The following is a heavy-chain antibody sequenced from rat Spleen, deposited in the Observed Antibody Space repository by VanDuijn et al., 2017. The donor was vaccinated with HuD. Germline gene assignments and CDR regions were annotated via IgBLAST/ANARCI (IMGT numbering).Heavy chain of an antibody. J-gene: IGHJ2*01. CDR1: GFTFSDFP. V-gene: IGHV5-29*01. CDR2: ISLDGTRT. D-gene: IGHD1-1*01. CDR3: ARAPPYYGFDY. Sequence: EVQLVESGGGLVQPGRSLRLSCAASGFTFSDFPMAWVRQAPVTGLEWVATISLDGTRTYHRDSVKGRFTISRDNAKSTLHLQMDSLRSEETATYYCARAPPYYGFDYWGQGVMVTVSS.